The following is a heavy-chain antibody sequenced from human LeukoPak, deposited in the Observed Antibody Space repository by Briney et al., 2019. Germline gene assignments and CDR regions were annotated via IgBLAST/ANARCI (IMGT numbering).Heavy chain of an antibody. CDR2: IKQDGSEK. V-gene: IGHV3-7*03. D-gene: IGHD3-22*01. CDR3: ARSDYYDSSGYYIY. J-gene: IGHJ4*02. CDR1: GFTFSSYW. Sequence: GGSLRLSCAASGFTFSSYWMDWVRQAPGKGLEWVANIKQDGSEKYYVDSVKGRFTISRDNAKNSLYLQMNSLRAEDTAVYYCARSDYYDSSGYYIYWGQGTLVTVSS.